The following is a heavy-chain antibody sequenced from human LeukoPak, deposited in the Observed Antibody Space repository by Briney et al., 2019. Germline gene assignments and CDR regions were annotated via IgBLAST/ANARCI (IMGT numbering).Heavy chain of an antibody. Sequence: ASVKVSCKASGYTFASYDINWVRQAPGQGLEWMGWMNPDSTNTGYALKFQGRVTMTRDTSMSTAYMELSSLTSEDTAVYYCARVPSLGYCSGGSCYRFDHWGQGTLVAVSS. D-gene: IGHD2-15*01. CDR1: GYTFASYD. CDR2: MNPDSTNT. J-gene: IGHJ4*02. CDR3: ARVPSLGYCSGGSCYRFDH. V-gene: IGHV1-8*01.